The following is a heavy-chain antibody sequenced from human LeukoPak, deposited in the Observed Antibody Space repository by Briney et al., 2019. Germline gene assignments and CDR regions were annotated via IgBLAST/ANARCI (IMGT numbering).Heavy chain of an antibody. CDR2: ISGSGGST. D-gene: IGHD6-19*01. J-gene: IGHJ4*02. V-gene: IGHV3-23*01. CDR3: ARGTLLIAVELNDY. Sequence: TGGSLRLSCAASGFTFSSYSMNWVRQAPGKGLEWVSAISGSGGSTYYADSVKGRFTISRDNSKNTLYLQMNSLRAEDTAVYYCARGTLLIAVELNDYWGQGTLVTVSS. CDR1: GFTFSSYS.